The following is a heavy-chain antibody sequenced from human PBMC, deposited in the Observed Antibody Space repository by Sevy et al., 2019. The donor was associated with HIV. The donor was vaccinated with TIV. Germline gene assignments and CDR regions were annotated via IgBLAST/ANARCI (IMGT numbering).Heavy chain of an antibody. J-gene: IGHJ4*02. Sequence: GGSLRLSCAVSGFTFSSYGMSWVRQAPGKGLEWVSSISGSGGITYYADSVKGRFTFSRDNSKNSLYLHMSSLRADDTAVYYCARAGNWPYFDYWGQGTLVTVSS. CDR1: GFTFSSYG. CDR3: ARAGNWPYFDY. CDR2: ISGSGGIT. V-gene: IGHV3-23*01. D-gene: IGHD1-1*01.